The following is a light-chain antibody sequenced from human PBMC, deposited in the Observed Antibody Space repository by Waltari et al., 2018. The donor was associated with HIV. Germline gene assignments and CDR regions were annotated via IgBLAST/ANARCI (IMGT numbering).Light chain of an antibody. V-gene: IGLV1-47*01. CDR2: RNN. CDR1: RSNIGSNY. Sequence: QSVLTQPPSASGTPGQRVTISCSGSRSNIGSNYVYWYQQLPGTAPKLLIYRNNGRPSGIPERFSGSSSGTTVTLTITEVQAEDEADYHCQSADSSGSFWVFGGGTKLTVL. CDR3: QSADSSGSFWV. J-gene: IGLJ3*02.